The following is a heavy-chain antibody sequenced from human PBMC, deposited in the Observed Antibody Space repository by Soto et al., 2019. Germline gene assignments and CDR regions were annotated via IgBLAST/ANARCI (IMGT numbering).Heavy chain of an antibody. D-gene: IGHD6-13*01. J-gene: IGHJ4*02. CDR2: IGAAGDT. Sequence: EVQLVESGGGLVQPGGSLRLSCAASGFTFSSYDMHWVRQVTGKGLEWVSAIGAAGDTYYPDSVKGRFTISRENAKNSLYRQTNSLRAEDTAVYYCASGGWGSSWYEGGSRIDYWGQGTLVTVSS. CDR3: ASGGWGSSWYEGGSRIDY. V-gene: IGHV3-13*01. CDR1: GFTFSSYD.